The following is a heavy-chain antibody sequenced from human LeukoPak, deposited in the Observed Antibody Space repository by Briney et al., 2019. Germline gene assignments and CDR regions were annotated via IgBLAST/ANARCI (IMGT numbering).Heavy chain of an antibody. D-gene: IGHD5-12*01. V-gene: IGHV3-23*01. CDR1: GFTFSSYA. CDR2: ISGSGGST. J-gene: IGHJ4*02. Sequence: TGGSLRLSCAASGFTFSSYAMSWVRQAPGKGLEWVSAISGSGGSTYYADSVKGRFTISRDNSKNTLYLQMNSLRAEDTAVYYCAEDEASGGYVLCVLDYWGQGTLVTVSS. CDR3: AEDEASGGYVLCVLDY.